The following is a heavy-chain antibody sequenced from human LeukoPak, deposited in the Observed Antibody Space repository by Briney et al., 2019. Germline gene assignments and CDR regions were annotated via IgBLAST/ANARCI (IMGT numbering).Heavy chain of an antibody. Sequence: PSQTLSLTYTVACGSISSYYWSWIRQPPGKGLEWIGYIYYSGSTNYNPSLKSRVTISVDTSKNQFSLKLSSVTAADTAVYYCARDTFGSSGWIDYWGQGTLVTVSS. V-gene: IGHV4-59*01. J-gene: IGHJ4*02. CDR3: ARDTFGSSGWIDY. CDR2: IYYSGST. D-gene: IGHD6-19*01. CDR1: CGSISSYY.